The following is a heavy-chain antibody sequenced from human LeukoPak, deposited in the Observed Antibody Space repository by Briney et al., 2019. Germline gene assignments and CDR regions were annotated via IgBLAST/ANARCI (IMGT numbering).Heavy chain of an antibody. D-gene: IGHD5-18*01. J-gene: IGHJ4*02. CDR1: GGSISSYY. CDR3: ARSGYSYGLDY. V-gene: IGHV4-59*01. CDR2: IYYSGST. Sequence: MSSETLSLTCTVSGGSISSYYWSWIRQPPGKGLEWIGYIYYSGSTNYNPSLKSRVTISVDTSKNQFSLKLSSVTAADTAVYYCARSGYSYGLDYWGQGTLVTVSS.